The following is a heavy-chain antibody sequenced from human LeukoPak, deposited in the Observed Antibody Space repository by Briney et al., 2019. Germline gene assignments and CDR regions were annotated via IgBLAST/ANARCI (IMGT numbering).Heavy chain of an antibody. V-gene: IGHV3-30*02. CDR3: ASAVWFGESEATNWFDP. CDR2: IRYDGSNK. Sequence: GGSLRLSCAASGFTFSSYGMHWVRQAPGKGLEWVAFIRYDGSNKYYADSVKGRFTISRDNSKNTLYLQMNSLRAEDTAVYYCASAVWFGESEATNWFDPWGQGTLVTVSS. J-gene: IGHJ5*02. CDR1: GFTFSSYG. D-gene: IGHD3-10*01.